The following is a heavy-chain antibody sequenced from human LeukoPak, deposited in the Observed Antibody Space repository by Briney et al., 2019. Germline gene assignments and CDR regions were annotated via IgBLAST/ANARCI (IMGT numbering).Heavy chain of an antibody. J-gene: IGHJ4*02. V-gene: IGHV1-18*01. CDR1: GYTFTNYG. CDR2: ISAYNGNT. CDR3: ARGATYYYDSSGYYYPRGYFDY. D-gene: IGHD3-22*01. Sequence: ASVKVSCKASGYTFTNYGISWVRQAPGQGLEWMGWISAYNGNTNYAQKLQGRVTMTTDTSTSTAYMELRSLRSDDTAVYYCARGATYYYDSSGYYYPRGYFDYWGQGTLVTVSS.